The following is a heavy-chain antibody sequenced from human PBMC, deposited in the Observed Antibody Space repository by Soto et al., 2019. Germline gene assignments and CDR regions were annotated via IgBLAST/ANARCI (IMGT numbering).Heavy chain of an antibody. CDR1: GFTFSSYC. CDR3: ANDRRDGSSTGWYRGYRYYYGMDF. V-gene: IGHV3-30*18. J-gene: IGHJ6*02. Sequence: QVQLVESGGGVVQPGRSLRLSCAASGFTFSSYCMHWVRQAPGKGLEWVADISCGGSNKYYADSVKGRFTISRDNSKNMVYLKKNSLRAEDSAVYYCANDRRDGSSTGWYRGYRYYYGMDFWGQGTTVTVSS. D-gene: IGHD2-2*01. CDR2: ISCGGSNK.